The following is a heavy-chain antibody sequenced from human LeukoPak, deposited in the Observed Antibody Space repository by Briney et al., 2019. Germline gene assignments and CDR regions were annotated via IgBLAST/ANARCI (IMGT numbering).Heavy chain of an antibody. D-gene: IGHD6-13*01. Sequence: GGSLRLSCAASGFTLSNYAMTWVRQAPGKGLEWVSSITGSGALTYYADSVKGRFTISRDNSKNTLYLQMNSLRAEDTAVYYCAKSGYSSSWSNAAVYNWFDPWGQGTLVTVSS. CDR2: ITGSGALT. CDR3: AKSGYSSSWSNAAVYNWFDP. J-gene: IGHJ5*02. V-gene: IGHV3-23*01. CDR1: GFTLSNYA.